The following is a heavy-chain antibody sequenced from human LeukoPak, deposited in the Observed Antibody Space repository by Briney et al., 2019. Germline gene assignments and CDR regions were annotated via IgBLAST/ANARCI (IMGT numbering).Heavy chain of an antibody. Sequence: ASVKVSCKASGGTFISYAISWVRQAPGQGLEWMGGIIPIFGTANYAQKFQGRVTITADESTSTAYMELSSLRSEDTAVYYCASFSGSYFEAYYYGMDVWGQGTTVTVSS. D-gene: IGHD1-26*01. J-gene: IGHJ6*02. CDR3: ASFSGSYFEAYYYGMDV. CDR1: GGTFISYA. CDR2: IIPIFGTA. V-gene: IGHV1-69*13.